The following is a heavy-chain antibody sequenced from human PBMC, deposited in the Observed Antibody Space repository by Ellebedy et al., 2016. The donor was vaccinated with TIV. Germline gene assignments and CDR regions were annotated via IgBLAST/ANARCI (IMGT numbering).Heavy chain of an antibody. CDR2: FYYSGST. D-gene: IGHD4-17*01. J-gene: IGHJ5*02. V-gene: IGHV4-39*01. CDR3: ASRESTVTTGASMGFDP. CDR1: GGSISSSIYY. Sequence: MPSETLSLTCTVSGGSISSSIYYWGWIRQPPGKGLEWIGSFYYSGSTYYNPSLKSRVTISVDTSKNQFSLKLTSVTAAATAVYYCASRESTVTTGASMGFDPWGQGTLVTVSS.